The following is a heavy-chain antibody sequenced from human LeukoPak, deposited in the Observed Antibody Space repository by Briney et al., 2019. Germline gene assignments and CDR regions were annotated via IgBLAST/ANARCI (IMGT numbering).Heavy chain of an antibody. CDR3: AKDYYDSSGYPYFDY. J-gene: IGHJ4*02. CDR1: GFTFDDYA. V-gene: IGHV3-9*01. Sequence: PGRSQRLSCAASGFTFDDYAMHWVRQAPGKGLEWVSGISWNSGSIGYADSVKGRFTISRDNAKNSLYLQMNSLRAEDTALYYCAKDYYDSSGYPYFDYWGQGTLVTVSS. CDR2: ISWNSGSI. D-gene: IGHD3-22*01.